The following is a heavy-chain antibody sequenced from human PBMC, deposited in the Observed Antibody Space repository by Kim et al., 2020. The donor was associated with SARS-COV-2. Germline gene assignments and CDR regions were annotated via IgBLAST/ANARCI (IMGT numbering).Heavy chain of an antibody. CDR3: AREDPAAASYYGMDV. CDR1: GGSISSSSYY. J-gene: IGHJ6*02. D-gene: IGHD6-13*01. V-gene: IGHV4-39*07. CDR2: IYYSGST. Sequence: SETLSLTCTVSGGSISSSSYYWGWIRQPPGKGLEWIGSIYYSGSTYSNPSLKSRVTISVDTSKNQFSLKLSSVTAADTAVYYCAREDPAAASYYGMDVWGQGTTVTVSS.